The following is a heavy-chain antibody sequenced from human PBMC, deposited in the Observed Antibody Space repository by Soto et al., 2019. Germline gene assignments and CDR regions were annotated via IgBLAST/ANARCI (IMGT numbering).Heavy chain of an antibody. Sequence: GGTLRPSCEAPGFTFSRDSMSWVRLAPGKGLEWVSAISGSGGSTYYADSAKGRFTISRDNSKNTLYLQMNSLRAEDTAVYYCAKDHGHFIPPFDYWGQGTLVTVSS. J-gene: IGHJ4*02. D-gene: IGHD3-16*02. CDR1: GFTFSRDS. V-gene: IGHV3-23*01. CDR3: AKDHGHFIPPFDY. CDR2: ISGSGGST.